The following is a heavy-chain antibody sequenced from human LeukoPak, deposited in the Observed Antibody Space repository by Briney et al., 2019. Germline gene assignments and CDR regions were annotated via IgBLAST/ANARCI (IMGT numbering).Heavy chain of an antibody. J-gene: IGHJ4*02. D-gene: IGHD3-9*01. Sequence: PGASLRLSCAASGFTFSNYAMSWVRQAPGKGXXXXXXXXXXGGNTYYADSVKGRFTISRDNSKNPVFLQMNSLRAEDTAVYYCAKWGDYDVLTGYYVSDYWGQGTLVTVSS. CDR3: AKWGDYDVLTGYYVSDY. V-gene: IGHV3-23*01. CDR1: GFTFSNYA. CDR2: XXXXGGNT.